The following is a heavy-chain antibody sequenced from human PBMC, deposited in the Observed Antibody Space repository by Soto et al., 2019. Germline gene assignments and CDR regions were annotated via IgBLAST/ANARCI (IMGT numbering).Heavy chain of an antibody. CDR3: ARWPDGYYYYGMDV. CDR2: MNTNSGNT. CDR1: GYTFTSYD. V-gene: IGHV1-8*01. J-gene: IGHJ6*04. Sequence: QVQLVQSGAEVKKPGASVKVSCKASGYTFTSYDINWVRQATGQGLEWMGWMNTNSGNTGYAQKFQGRVTMTRNTSISTAYMELSSLRSEDTAVYYCARWPDGYYYYGMDVWGKGNTVTVSS.